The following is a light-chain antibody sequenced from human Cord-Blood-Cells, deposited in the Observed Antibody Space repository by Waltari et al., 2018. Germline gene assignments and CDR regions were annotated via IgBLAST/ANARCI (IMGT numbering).Light chain of an antibody. CDR2: GAA. CDR1: QSVTSN. Sequence: EIVMTQSPAPLSVSPGERATLSCRARQSVTSNLAWYQKKPGQAPRLLIYGAATRATGIPARFSGSGSGTEFTLTISSLQSEDFAVYYCQQYNNWPPWTFGQGTKVEIK. V-gene: IGKV3-15*01. CDR3: QQYNNWPPWT. J-gene: IGKJ1*01.